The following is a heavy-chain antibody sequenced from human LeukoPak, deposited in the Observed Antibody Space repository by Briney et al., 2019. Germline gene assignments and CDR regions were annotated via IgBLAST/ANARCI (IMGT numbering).Heavy chain of an antibody. V-gene: IGHV3-53*04. CDR3: ARDDYGGNSGFDP. D-gene: IGHD4-23*01. CDR1: GFTVSSNY. CDR2: IYSGGST. J-gene: IGHJ5*02. Sequence: PGGSLRLSCAASGFTVSSNYVSWVRQAPGKGLEWVSVIYSGGSTYYADSVKGRFTISRHNSKNTLYLQMNSLRAEDTAVYYCARDDYGGNSGFDPWGQGTLVTVSS.